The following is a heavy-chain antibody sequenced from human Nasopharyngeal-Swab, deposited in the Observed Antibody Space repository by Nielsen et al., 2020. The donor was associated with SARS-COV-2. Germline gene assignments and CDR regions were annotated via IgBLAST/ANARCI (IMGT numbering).Heavy chain of an antibody. CDR3: ARIIVATNYYYYYGMDV. D-gene: IGHD5-12*01. Sequence: WVRQAPGQGLEWMGGFDPEDGETIYAQKFQGRVTMTEDTSTDTAYMELSSLRSEDTAVYYCARIIVATNYYYYYGMDVWGQGTTVTVSS. J-gene: IGHJ6*02. V-gene: IGHV1-24*01. CDR2: FDPEDGET.